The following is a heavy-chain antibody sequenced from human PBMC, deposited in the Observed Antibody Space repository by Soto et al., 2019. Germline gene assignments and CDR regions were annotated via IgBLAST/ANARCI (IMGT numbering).Heavy chain of an antibody. CDR2: ISAYNGNT. J-gene: IGHJ6*02. CDR3: ASEYCGGDCYSAARYGMDV. D-gene: IGHD2-21*02. CDR1: GYTFTNYH. Sequence: ASVKVSCKASGYTFTNYHISWVRQAPGQGLECMGWISAYNGNTNYAQKLQGRVTMTRDTSTSTVYMELSSLRSEDTAVYYCASEYCGGDCYSAARYGMDVWGQGTTVTVSS. V-gene: IGHV1-18*01.